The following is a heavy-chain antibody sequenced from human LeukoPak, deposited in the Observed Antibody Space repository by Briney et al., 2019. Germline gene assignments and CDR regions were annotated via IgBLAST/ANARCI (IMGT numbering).Heavy chain of an antibody. D-gene: IGHD1-1*01. CDR2: ISSSSGSI. V-gene: IGHV3-21*01. CDR1: GFTFSSYS. J-gene: IGHJ4*02. Sequence: GGSLRLSCAASGFTFSSYSMNRVRQAPGKGLEWVSSISSSSGSIYYADSVKGRFTISRDNAKNSVYLQMNSLRAEDTAVYYCARDWNYFSCWGQGTLVTVSS. CDR3: ARDWNYFSC.